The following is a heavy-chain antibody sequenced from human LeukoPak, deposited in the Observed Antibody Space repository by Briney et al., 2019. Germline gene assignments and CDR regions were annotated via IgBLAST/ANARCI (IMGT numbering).Heavy chain of an antibody. V-gene: IGHV3-30*14. CDR3: ARAWIQPFDY. D-gene: IGHD5-18*01. CDR1: RFTFSSYA. Sequence: GRSLRLSCAASRFTFSSYAMHWVRQAPGKGLEWVAFIRYDGSNKYYADSVKGRFTISRDNSKNTLYLQMNSLRAEDTAVYYCARAWIQPFDYWGQGTLVTVSS. J-gene: IGHJ4*02. CDR2: IRYDGSNK.